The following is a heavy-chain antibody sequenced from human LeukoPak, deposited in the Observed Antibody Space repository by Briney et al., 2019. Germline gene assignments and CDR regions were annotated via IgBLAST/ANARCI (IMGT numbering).Heavy chain of an antibody. CDR3: AREGYYDSSGA. V-gene: IGHV4-39*07. Sequence: SETLSLTCTVSGGSISSSSDYWAWIRQSPGKGLEWIGSIYYSGSTNYSPSLKSRVTISVDTSKNQFSLKLSSVTAADTAVYYCAREGYYDSSGAWGQGTLVTVSS. CDR2: IYYSGST. CDR1: GGSISSSSDY. J-gene: IGHJ4*02. D-gene: IGHD3-22*01.